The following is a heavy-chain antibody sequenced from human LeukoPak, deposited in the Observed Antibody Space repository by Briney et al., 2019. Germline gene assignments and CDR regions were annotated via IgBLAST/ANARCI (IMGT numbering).Heavy chain of an antibody. D-gene: IGHD3-9*01. V-gene: IGHV3-48*02. Sequence: GGSLRLSCAASGFPFSSHVLSWVRQAPGKGLEWIAYINHNGEAIYYPDFVKGRFIISRDNAKNSLFLPMSDLRDEDTAVYYCARDYDWAFAFWGQGTRVTVSS. J-gene: IGHJ4*02. CDR2: INHNGEAI. CDR3: ARDYDWAFAF. CDR1: GFPFSSHV.